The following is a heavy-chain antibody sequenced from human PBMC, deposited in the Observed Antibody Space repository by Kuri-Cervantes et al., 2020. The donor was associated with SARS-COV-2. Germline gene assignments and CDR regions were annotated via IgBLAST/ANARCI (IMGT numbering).Heavy chain of an antibody. Sequence: GGSLRLSCAASGFTFSSCAMSWVRQAPGKGLEWVSAISGSGGSTYYADSVKGRFTISRDNSKNTLYLQMNSLRAEDTAVYYCAVRGGIVVVPAAAYYYYMDVWGKGTTVTVSS. D-gene: IGHD2-2*01. CDR1: GFTFSSCA. CDR2: ISGSGGST. CDR3: AVRGGIVVVPAAAYYYYMDV. J-gene: IGHJ6*03. V-gene: IGHV3-23*01.